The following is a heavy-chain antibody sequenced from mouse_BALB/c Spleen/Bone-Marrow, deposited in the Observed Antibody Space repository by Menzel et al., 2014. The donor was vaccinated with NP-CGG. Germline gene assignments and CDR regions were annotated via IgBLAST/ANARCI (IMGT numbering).Heavy chain of an antibody. J-gene: IGHJ4*01. Sequence: VQLVESGPGLVAPSQSLSITCTVSGFSLTGYGVSWVRQPPGTGLEWLGLIWGDGSTDYNSALKSRLSISKDNSKSQVFLKMNSLQTDDTARYYCARDSFLITRALDYWGQGTSVTVSS. CDR1: GFSLTGYG. V-gene: IGHV2-6-7*01. CDR2: IWGDGST. D-gene: IGHD2-4*01. CDR3: ARDSFLITRALDY.